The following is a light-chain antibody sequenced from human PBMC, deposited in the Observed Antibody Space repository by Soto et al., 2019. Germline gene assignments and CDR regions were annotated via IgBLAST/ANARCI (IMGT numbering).Light chain of an antibody. CDR3: SSYTYTSTLGV. CDR1: SNDVGGYNY. J-gene: IGLJ1*01. Sequence: QSVLTQPASVSGSPGQSITISCTGTSNDVGGYNYVSWYQQHPGKAPKLMIYDVSNRPSGVSNRFSGSKSGNTASLTISGLQAEDEADYYCSSYTYTSTLGVFGTGTKVTVL. V-gene: IGLV2-14*01. CDR2: DVS.